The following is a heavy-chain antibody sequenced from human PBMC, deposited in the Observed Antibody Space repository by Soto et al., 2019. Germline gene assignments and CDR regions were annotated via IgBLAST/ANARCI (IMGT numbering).Heavy chain of an antibody. D-gene: IGHD3-10*01. Sequence: SETLSLTCAVSGGSISSGGYYWSWIRQHPGKGLEWIGNTYYNGNAYYNPSLRSRVSMSVDTSKNQFSLKLISVTAADTAVYYCARHFVAVVIKGWGYWGQGKLVTVSS. J-gene: IGHJ4*02. V-gene: IGHV4-39*01. CDR3: ARHFVAVVIKGWGY. CDR1: GGSISSGGYY. CDR2: TYYNGNA.